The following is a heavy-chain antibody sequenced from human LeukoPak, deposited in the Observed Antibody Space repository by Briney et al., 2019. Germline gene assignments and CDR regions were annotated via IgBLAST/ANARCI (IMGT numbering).Heavy chain of an antibody. J-gene: IGHJ4*02. Sequence: SQTLSLTCALSGDSVSSDIAAWNWIRQSPSKGLEWLGRTYYRSKWYNEYALSAKSRITINPDTSKNQFSLQLNSVTPEDTAVYFCARGSGYSSGRYYFDYWGQGILVTVSS. CDR1: GDSVSSDIAA. CDR2: TYYRSKWYN. D-gene: IGHD5-18*01. V-gene: IGHV6-1*01. CDR3: ARGSGYSSGRYYFDY.